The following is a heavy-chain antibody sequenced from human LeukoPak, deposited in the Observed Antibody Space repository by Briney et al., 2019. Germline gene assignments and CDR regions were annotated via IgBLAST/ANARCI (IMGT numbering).Heavy chain of an antibody. CDR2: INSDGSST. D-gene: IGHD6-13*01. Sequence: GGSLRLSCAASGFTFSSYWMHWVRQAPGKGLVWVSRINSDGSSTSYADSVKGRFTISRDNAKNTLYLQMNSLRPEDTALYYCAKEGARLGTAVSGPFDYWGQGTLVTVSS. J-gene: IGHJ4*02. CDR3: AKEGARLGTAVSGPFDY. V-gene: IGHV3-74*01. CDR1: GFTFSSYW.